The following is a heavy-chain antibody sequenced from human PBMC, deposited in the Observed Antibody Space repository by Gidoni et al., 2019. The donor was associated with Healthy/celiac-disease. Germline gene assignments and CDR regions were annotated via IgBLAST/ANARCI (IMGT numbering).Heavy chain of an antibody. Sequence: QLQLQESGPGLVKPSETLSLTCTVSGGSISSSSYYWGWIRQPPGRGLEWIGSIYYSGSTYYNPSLKSRVTISVDTSKNQFSLKLSSVTAADTAVYYCARYDLNPTVTIAYDAFDIWGQGTMVTVSS. V-gene: IGHV4-39*01. D-gene: IGHD4-17*01. CDR1: GGSISSSSYY. CDR3: ARYDLNPTVTIAYDAFDI. CDR2: IYYSGST. J-gene: IGHJ3*02.